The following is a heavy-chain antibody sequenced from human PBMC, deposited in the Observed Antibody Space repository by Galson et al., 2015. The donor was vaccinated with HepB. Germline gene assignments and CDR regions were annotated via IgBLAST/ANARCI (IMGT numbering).Heavy chain of an antibody. CDR1: GYSLTEND. Sequence: SVKVSCKASGYSLTENDITWVRQAPGQGLQWMGWINGHNGNTDYAQNFRARVTMTMDPSTNTASMELRGLTGDDTAVYYCARFDRFGGWLDPWGQGSLVIVSS. D-gene: IGHD2-15*01. CDR3: ARFDRFGGWLDP. V-gene: IGHV1-18*01. J-gene: IGHJ5*02. CDR2: INGHNGNT.